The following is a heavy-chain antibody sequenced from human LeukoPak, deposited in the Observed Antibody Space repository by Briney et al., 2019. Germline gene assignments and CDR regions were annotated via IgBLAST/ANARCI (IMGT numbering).Heavy chain of an antibody. V-gene: IGHV1-18*01. CDR2: ISAYNGNT. Sequence: ASVKVSCTASGYTFTSYGISWVRPAPGQGLEWMGWISAYNGNTNYAQKLQGRVTMTTDTSTSTAYMELRSLRSDDTAVYYCARDGFSHYDSSGSYYWGQGTLVTVSS. J-gene: IGHJ4*02. CDR3: ARDGFSHYDSSGSYY. D-gene: IGHD3-22*01. CDR1: GYTFTSYG.